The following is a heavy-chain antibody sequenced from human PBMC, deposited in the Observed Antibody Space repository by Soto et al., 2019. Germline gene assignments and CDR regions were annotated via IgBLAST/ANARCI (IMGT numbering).Heavy chain of an antibody. J-gene: IGHJ4*02. CDR3: ARGSLWFGEAAIYYFDY. CDR1: GGSFSGYY. V-gene: IGHV4-34*01. Sequence: QVQLQQWGAGLLKPSETLSLTCAVYGGSFSGYYWSWIRQPPGKGLEWIGEINHSGSTNYNPSLKSRVTISVDTSKNQFSLKLSSVTAADTAVYYCARGSLWFGEAAIYYFDYWGQGTLVTVSS. D-gene: IGHD3-10*01. CDR2: INHSGST.